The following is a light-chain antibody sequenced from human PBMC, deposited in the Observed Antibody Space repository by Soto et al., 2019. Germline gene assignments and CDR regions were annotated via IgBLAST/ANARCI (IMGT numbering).Light chain of an antibody. Sequence: EIVLTQSPGTLSLSPGERATLSCRASQSVSGRYLAWYQQKPGQAPRLLIYGASSRAPGIPDRFSGSGSGTDFTLTISRLEPEDFAVYYCQQYGSSPRTFGQGTKVDIK. CDR3: QQYGSSPRT. CDR2: GAS. J-gene: IGKJ1*01. V-gene: IGKV3-20*01. CDR1: QSVSGRY.